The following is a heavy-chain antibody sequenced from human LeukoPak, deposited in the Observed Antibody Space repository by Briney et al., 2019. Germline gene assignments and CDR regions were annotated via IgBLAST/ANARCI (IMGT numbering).Heavy chain of an antibody. CDR3: ARRGYAPKYYFDY. D-gene: IGHD5-18*01. J-gene: IGHJ4*02. Sequence: SSETLSLTCTVSGGSISSYYWSWIRQPPGKGLEWIGYIYYSGSTNYNPSLKSRVTISVDTPKNQFSLKLSSVTAADTAVYYCARRGYAPKYYFDYWGQGTLVTVSS. CDR2: IYYSGST. V-gene: IGHV4-59*01. CDR1: GGSISSYY.